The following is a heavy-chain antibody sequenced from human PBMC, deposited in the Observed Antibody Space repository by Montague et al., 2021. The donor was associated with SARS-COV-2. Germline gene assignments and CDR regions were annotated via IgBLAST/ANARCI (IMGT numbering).Heavy chain of an antibody. CDR3: ARSLPNSAGYSIDS. CDR2: ISTGRRSYI. CDR1: GFTFRSYS. V-gene: IGHV3-21*01. Sequence: SLRLSCAASGFTFRSYSLTWVRQAPGKGLAWVSSISTGRRSYIWYRESVKGRFTISRDNAKNSFYLQMNSLRDEDTAVYYCARSLPNSAGYSIDSWGQGTLVTVSS. D-gene: IGHD3-22*01. J-gene: IGHJ4*02.